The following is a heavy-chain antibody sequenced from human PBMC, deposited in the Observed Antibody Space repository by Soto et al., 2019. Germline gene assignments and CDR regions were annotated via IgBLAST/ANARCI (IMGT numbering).Heavy chain of an antibody. D-gene: IGHD5-12*01. J-gene: IGHJ4*02. V-gene: IGHV3-21*01. CDR1: GFTFSSDS. CDR2: ISSSSSYI. CDR3: ARDGERWLQLGAFDY. Sequence: GGSLRLSSAASGFTFSSDSMNWVRQAPGKGLEWVSSISSSSSYIYYADSVKGRFTISRDNAKNSLYLQMNSLRAEDTAVYYCARDGERWLQLGAFDYWVQGTLVTVSS.